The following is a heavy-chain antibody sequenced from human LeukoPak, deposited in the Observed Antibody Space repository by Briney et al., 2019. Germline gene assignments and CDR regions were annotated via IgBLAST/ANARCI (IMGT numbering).Heavy chain of an antibody. J-gene: IGHJ4*02. CDR3: AKVREYDILTGPTGPFDY. CDR2: ISGSGGST. V-gene: IGHV3-23*01. D-gene: IGHD3-9*01. Sequence: GGSLRLSCAASGFTFSSYAMSWVRQAPGKGLEWVSAISGSGGSTYYADSVKGRFTISRDNSKNTLYLQMNSLRAEDTAVYYCAKVREYDILTGPTGPFDYWGQGTLVTVSS. CDR1: GFTFSSYA.